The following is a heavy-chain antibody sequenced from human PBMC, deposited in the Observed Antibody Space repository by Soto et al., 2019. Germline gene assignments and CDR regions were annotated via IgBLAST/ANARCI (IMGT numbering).Heavy chain of an antibody. J-gene: IGHJ3*02. Sequence: ASVKVSCKASGYTFTGYYMHWVRQAPGQGLEWMGWINPNSGGTNYAQKFQGWVTMTRDTSISTAYMELSRLRSDDTAVYYCARVGGMTTVTRDVFDIWGQGTMDIV. CDR1: GYTFTGYY. V-gene: IGHV1-2*04. CDR2: INPNSGGT. D-gene: IGHD4-17*01. CDR3: ARVGGMTTVTRDVFDI.